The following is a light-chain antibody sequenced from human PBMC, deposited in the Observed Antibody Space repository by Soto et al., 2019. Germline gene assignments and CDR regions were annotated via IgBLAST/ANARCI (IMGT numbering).Light chain of an antibody. CDR1: QSISGW. CDR3: QQNESYWGT. V-gene: IGKV1-5*01. J-gene: IGKJ1*01. CDR2: DVS. Sequence: DIQMTQSPSTLSASVGDTVTITCRASQSISGWLAWLQQRPGKAPKLLIYDVSALPRGVPPRFSSSGSGTEFTLTIARLQPDDVATYYCQQNESYWGTFGQGTKVEIK.